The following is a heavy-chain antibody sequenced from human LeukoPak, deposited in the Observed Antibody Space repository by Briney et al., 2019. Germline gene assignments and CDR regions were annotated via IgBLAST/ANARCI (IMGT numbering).Heavy chain of an antibody. J-gene: IGHJ3*02. CDR2: MNPNSGNT. CDR1: GYTFTSYD. D-gene: IGHD1-20*01. V-gene: IGHV1-8*01. CDR3: ARDNWNDGGAFDI. Sequence: ASVKVSCKASGYTFTSYDINWVRQATGQGLEWMGWMNPNSGNTGYAQKFQGRVTMTRNTSTNTAYMELRSLRSEDTATYYCARDNWNDGGAFDIWGQGTMVIVSS.